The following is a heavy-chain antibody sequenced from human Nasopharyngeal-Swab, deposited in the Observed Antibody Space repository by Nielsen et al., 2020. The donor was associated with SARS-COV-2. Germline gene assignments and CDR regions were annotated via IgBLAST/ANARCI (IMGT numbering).Heavy chain of an antibody. D-gene: IGHD6-13*01. V-gene: IGHV4-39*07. CDR3: ARAAYRAAAGPRSYYYYGMDV. J-gene: IGHJ6*02. CDR1: GGSISSSSYY. CDR2: IYYSGST. Sequence: SETLSLTCTVSGGSISSSSYYWGWIRQPPGKGLEWIGSIYYSGSTNYNPSLKSRVTISVDTSKNQFSLKLSSVTAADTAVYYCARAAYRAAAGPRSYYYYGMDVWGQGTTVTVSS.